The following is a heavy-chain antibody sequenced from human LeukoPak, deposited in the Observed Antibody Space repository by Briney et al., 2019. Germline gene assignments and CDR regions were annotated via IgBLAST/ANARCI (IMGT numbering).Heavy chain of an antibody. CDR2: INPNSGGT. CDR3: AREYYDFWSGYYKLSKTYAFDI. Sequence: GASVKVSCKASGYTFTGYYMHWVRQAPGQGLEWMGWINPNSGGTNYAQKFQGRVTMTRDTSISTAYMELSRLRSDDTAVYYCAREYYDFWSGYYKLSKTYAFDIWGQGTMVTVSS. V-gene: IGHV1-2*02. CDR1: GYTFTGYY. D-gene: IGHD3-3*01. J-gene: IGHJ3*02.